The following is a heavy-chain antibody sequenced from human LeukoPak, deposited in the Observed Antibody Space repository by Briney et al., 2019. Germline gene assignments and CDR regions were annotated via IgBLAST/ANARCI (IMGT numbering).Heavy chain of an antibody. CDR1: GFTFSSYA. J-gene: IGHJ4*02. Sequence: GGSLRLSCAASGFTFSSYAMSWVRQAPGKGLEWVSAISGSGGSTYYADSVKGRFTISRDNSKNTLYLQMNSLRAEDTAVYYCAKGDDGHRIAVAGTPYYWGQGTLVTVSS. V-gene: IGHV3-23*01. CDR2: ISGSGGST. CDR3: AKGDDGHRIAVAGTPYY. D-gene: IGHD6-19*01.